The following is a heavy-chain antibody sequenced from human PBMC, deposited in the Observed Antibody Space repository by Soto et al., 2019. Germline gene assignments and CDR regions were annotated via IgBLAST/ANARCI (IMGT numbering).Heavy chain of an antibody. D-gene: IGHD3-16*01. J-gene: IGHJ3*02. CDR2: ISAYNGNT. CDR3: ATDFEGDGPYFDI. V-gene: IGHV1-18*01. Sequence: ASVKVSCKASGYALTSYGISWVRQAPGQGLEWMGWISAYNGNTNYAQKLQGRVTMTTDTSTGTAYMELRSLRSEDTAVYYCATDFEGDGPYFDIWGQGTMVTVSS. CDR1: GYALTSYG.